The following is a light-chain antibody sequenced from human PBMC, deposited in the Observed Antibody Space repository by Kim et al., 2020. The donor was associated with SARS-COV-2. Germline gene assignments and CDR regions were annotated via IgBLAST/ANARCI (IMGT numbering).Light chain of an antibody. J-gene: IGLJ3*02. CDR2: FNN. CDR1: RSNIGSNT. CDR3: AAWDESLTGWV. V-gene: IGLV1-44*01. Sequence: GQRVTISCSGSRSNIGSNTVDWYQQLPGTAPKLLIYFNNQRPSGVPDRFSGSNFGTSASLAISGLQSEDEADYYCAAWDESLTGWVFGGGTQLTVL.